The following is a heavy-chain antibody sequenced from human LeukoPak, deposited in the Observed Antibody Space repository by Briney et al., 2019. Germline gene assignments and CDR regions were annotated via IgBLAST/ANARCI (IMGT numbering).Heavy chain of an antibody. Sequence: SETLSLTCAVYGGSFSGYYWSWIRQPPRKGPEWIGEINHSGRDIYNPSLKSRVTISVDTSKNQFSLHLNSVTAADTAVYYCARGGGTFPYFFDYWGQGTLVTVSS. CDR2: INHSGRD. V-gene: IGHV4-34*01. J-gene: IGHJ4*02. CDR1: GGSFSGYY. CDR3: ARGGGTFPYFFDY. D-gene: IGHD3-16*01.